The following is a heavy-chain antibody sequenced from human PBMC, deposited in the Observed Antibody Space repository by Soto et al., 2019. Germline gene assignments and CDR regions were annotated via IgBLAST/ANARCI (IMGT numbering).Heavy chain of an antibody. CDR2: IYPGDYDT. V-gene: IGHV5-51*01. D-gene: IGHD3-22*01. CDR3: ARHSPLYDNSGVDAFNI. J-gene: IGHJ3*02. CDR1: GYNFNGYW. Sequence: RGESLKISCKASGYNFNGYWIGWVRQMPGKGLEYMGIIYPGDYDTRYSPSFQGQVAISADKSISTAYLQWSSLEASDTAMYYCARHSPLYDNSGVDAFNIWGQGTMVTVSS.